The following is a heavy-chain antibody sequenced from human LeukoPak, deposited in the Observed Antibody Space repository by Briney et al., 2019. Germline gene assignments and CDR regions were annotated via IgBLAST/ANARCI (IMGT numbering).Heavy chain of an antibody. CDR3: ARSPVWSGYFDY. CDR1: GGSFSGYY. V-gene: IGHV4-34*01. CDR2: INHSGST. Sequence: PSETLSLTCAVYGGSFSGYYWSWIRQPPGKGLEWIGEINHSGSTNYNPSLKSRVTISVDTSKNQFSLKLSSVTAADTTVYYCARSPVWSGYFDYWGQGTLVTVSS. D-gene: IGHD3-3*01. J-gene: IGHJ4*02.